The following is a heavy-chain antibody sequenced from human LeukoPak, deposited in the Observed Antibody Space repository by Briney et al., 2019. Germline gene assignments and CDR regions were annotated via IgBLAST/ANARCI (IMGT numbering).Heavy chain of an antibody. V-gene: IGHV4-30-2*01. CDR3: ARLSSGWYSYGEYFQH. CDR2: IYHSGST. D-gene: IGHD6-19*01. Sequence: PSETLSLTCAVSGGSISSGGYSWSWIRQPPGKGLEWIGYIYHSGSTYYNPSLKSRVTISVGRSKNQFSLKLSSVTAADTAVYYCARLSSGWYSYGEYFQHWGQGTLVTVSS. CDR1: GGSISSGGYS. J-gene: IGHJ1*01.